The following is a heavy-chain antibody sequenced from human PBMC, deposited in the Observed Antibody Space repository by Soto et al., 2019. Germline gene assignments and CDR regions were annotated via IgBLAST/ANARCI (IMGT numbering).Heavy chain of an antibody. J-gene: IGHJ6*02. Sequence: SVKVSCKASGYTFTGYYMHWVRQAPVQGLEWMGWINPNSGGTNYAQKFQGWVTMTRDTSISTAYMELSRLRSDDTAVYYCARQRIQSISRGYGMDVWGQGTTVTVPS. CDR3: ARQRIQSISRGYGMDV. CDR2: INPNSGGT. CDR1: GYTFTGYY. D-gene: IGHD3-3*01. V-gene: IGHV1-2*04.